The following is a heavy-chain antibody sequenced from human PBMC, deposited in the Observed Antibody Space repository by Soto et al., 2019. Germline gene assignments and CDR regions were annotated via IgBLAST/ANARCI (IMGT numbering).Heavy chain of an antibody. V-gene: IGHV4-61*03. CDR2: IYSTGRT. CDR1: GDSVSSGSHH. D-gene: IGHD2-21*01. CDR3: ARDLVAIGGRVYAFDL. J-gene: IGHJ3*01. Sequence: QVQLQESGPGLVRPSETLSLTCTVAGDSVSSGSHHWNWIRQAPGKGLEWIGSIYSTGRTNHNPSLKSRVTISVDTSKNHLSLNLTSVTAADTAVYYCARDLVAIGGRVYAFDLWGQGTMVTVSS.